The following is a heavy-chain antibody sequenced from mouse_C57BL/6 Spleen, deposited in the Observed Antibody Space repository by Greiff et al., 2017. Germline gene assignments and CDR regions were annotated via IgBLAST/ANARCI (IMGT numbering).Heavy chain of an antibody. CDR2: IYPGSGST. D-gene: IGHD1-1*01. CDR1: GYTFTSYW. Sequence: VQLQQPGAELVKPGASVKMSCKASGYTFTSYWITWVKQRPGQGLEWIGDIYPGSGSTNYNEKFKGKATLTVDTSSSTAYMQLSSLTSEDSAVYYCAREDVYYYGSPFAYWGQGTLVTVSA. V-gene: IGHV1-55*01. J-gene: IGHJ3*01. CDR3: AREDVYYYGSPFAY.